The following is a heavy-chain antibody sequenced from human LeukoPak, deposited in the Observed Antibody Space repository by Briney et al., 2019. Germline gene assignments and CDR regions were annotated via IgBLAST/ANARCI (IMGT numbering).Heavy chain of an antibody. CDR3: ARLPILTGYQFDY. Sequence: ASVKVSCKASGYTFTGYYMHWVRQAPGQGLEWMGWINPNSGGTNYAQKFQGRVTMTRDTSISTAYMELSRLRSDDTAVYYCARLPILTGYQFDYWGQGTLVTVSS. V-gene: IGHV1-2*02. D-gene: IGHD3-9*01. CDR1: GYTFTGYY. J-gene: IGHJ4*02. CDR2: INPNSGGT.